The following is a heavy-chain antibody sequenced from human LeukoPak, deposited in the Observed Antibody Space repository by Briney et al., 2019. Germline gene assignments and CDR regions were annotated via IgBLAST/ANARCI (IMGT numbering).Heavy chain of an antibody. J-gene: IGHJ3*02. CDR1: GGSTSSGDYY. CDR2: IYYSGST. D-gene: IGHD3-22*01. CDR3: AREPESSGVVAADAFDI. V-gene: IGHV4-30-4*01. Sequence: SETLSLTCTVSGGSTSSGDYYWSWIRQPPGKGLEWIGYIYYSGSTYYNPSLKSRVTIPVDTSKNQFSLKLSSVTAADTAVYYCAREPESSGVVAADAFDIWGQGTMVTVSS.